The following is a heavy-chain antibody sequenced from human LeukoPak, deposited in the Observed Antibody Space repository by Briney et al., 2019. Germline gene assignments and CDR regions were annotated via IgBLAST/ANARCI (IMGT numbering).Heavy chain of an antibody. D-gene: IGHD3-22*01. CDR1: GFTFSSHS. J-gene: IGHJ4*02. CDR2: ISSSSSTI. CDR3: ARGAYYYED. Sequence: GGSLRLSCAASGFTFSSHSMNWVRQAQGEGLEWVSYISSSSSTIYYADSVKGRFTISRDNAKNSLYLQMNSLRAEDTAVYYCARGAYYYEDWGQGTLVTVSS. V-gene: IGHV3-48*01.